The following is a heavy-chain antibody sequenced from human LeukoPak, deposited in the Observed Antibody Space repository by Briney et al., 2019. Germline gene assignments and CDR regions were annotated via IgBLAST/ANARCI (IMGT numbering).Heavy chain of an antibody. CDR1: GFTFRSYS. CDR3: AKDRNVDTAMVTDY. Sequence: GGSLRLSCAASGFTFRSYSMNWVRQAPGKGLEWVSSINSDSNYIYYADSVQGRFTISRDNAKNSLYLQMNGLRAEDTAVYYCAKDRNVDTAMVTDYWGQGTLVTVSS. J-gene: IGHJ4*02. CDR2: INSDSNYI. D-gene: IGHD5-18*01. V-gene: IGHV3-21*01.